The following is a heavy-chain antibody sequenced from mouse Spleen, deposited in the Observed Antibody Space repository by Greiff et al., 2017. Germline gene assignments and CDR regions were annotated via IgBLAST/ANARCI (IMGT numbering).Heavy chain of an antibody. CDR2: INPYNGGT. D-gene: IGHD3-1*01. CDR3: ARKGELGDFDY. V-gene: IGHV1-19*01. J-gene: IGHJ2*01. CDR1: GYTFTDYY. Sequence: EVQLQQSGPVLVKPGASVKMSCKASGYTFTDYYMNWVKQSHGKSLEWIGVINPYNGGTSYNQKFKGKATLTVDKSSSTAYMELNSLTSEDSAVYYCARKGELGDFDYWGQGTTLTVSS.